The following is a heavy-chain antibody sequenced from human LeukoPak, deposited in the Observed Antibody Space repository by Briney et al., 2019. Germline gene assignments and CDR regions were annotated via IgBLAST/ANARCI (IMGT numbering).Heavy chain of an antibody. D-gene: IGHD3-16*02. Sequence: PGGSLRLSCAASGFTFSSMHWVRQAPGKGLEWVAFIRYDGSNKYYADSVKGRFTISRDNSKNTVYLQMNSLRAEDTAVYYCAKDRSYFDYWGQGTPVTVSS. J-gene: IGHJ4*02. CDR1: GFTFSS. CDR3: AKDRSYFDY. V-gene: IGHV3-30*02. CDR2: IRYDGSNK.